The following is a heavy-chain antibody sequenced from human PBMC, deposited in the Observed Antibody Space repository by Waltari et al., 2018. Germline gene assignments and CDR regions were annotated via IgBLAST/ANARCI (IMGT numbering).Heavy chain of an antibody. V-gene: IGHV4-61*02. Sequence: QVQLQESGPGLVKPSQTLSLTCTVSGGSISSGSYYWSWIRQPAGKGLEWIGRIYTSGSTNSNPSLKSRVTISVDTSKNQFSLKLSSVTAADPAVYYCARHSPPRSSSSPYYFDYWCQGTLVTVSS. J-gene: IGHJ4*02. CDR1: GGSISSGSYY. D-gene: IGHD6-6*01. CDR2: IYTSGST. CDR3: ARHSPPRSSSSPYYFDY.